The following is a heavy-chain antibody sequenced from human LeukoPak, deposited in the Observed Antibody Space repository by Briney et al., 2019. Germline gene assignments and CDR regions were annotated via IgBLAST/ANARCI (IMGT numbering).Heavy chain of an antibody. CDR1: GFTFSEHW. CDR3: ARAGVYYDSSGPNDY. CDR2: IYSGGST. Sequence: GGSLRLSCAASGFTFSEHWMTWVRQAPGKGLEWVSVIYSGGSTYYADSVKGRFTISRDNSKNTLYLQMNSLRAEDTAVYYCARAGVYYDSSGPNDYWGQGTLVTVSS. J-gene: IGHJ4*02. D-gene: IGHD3-22*01. V-gene: IGHV3-53*01.